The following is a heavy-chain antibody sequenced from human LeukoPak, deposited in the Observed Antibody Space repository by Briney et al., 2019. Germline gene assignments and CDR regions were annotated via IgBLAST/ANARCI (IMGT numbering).Heavy chain of an antibody. J-gene: IGHJ4*02. CDR2: MNPNSGNT. Sequence: GASVKVSFKASGYTFTSYDINWVRQATGQGLEWMGWMNPNSGNTGYAQKFQGRVTMTRNTSISTAYMELSSLRSEDTAVYYCARDIVGATPDDYWGQGTLVTVSS. D-gene: IGHD1-26*01. CDR1: GYTFTSYD. V-gene: IGHV1-8*01. CDR3: ARDIVGATPDDY.